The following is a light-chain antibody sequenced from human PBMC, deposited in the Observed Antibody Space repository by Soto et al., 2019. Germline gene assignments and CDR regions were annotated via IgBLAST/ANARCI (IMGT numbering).Light chain of an antibody. J-gene: IGKJ4*01. CDR2: GAS. Sequence: EIVMAQSPATLSVSPGERATLSCRASQSVSSNLAWYHQKPGQAPSLLIYGASNRATGIPDRFSGSGSGTDFTLTISSLEPEDFAVYYCQQFGTSPLTFGGGTKVDI. V-gene: IGKV3D-15*01. CDR1: QSVSSN. CDR3: QQFGTSPLT.